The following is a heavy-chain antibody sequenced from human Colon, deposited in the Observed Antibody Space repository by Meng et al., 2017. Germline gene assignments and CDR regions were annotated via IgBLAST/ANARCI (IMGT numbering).Heavy chain of an antibody. J-gene: IGHJ1*01. Sequence: LRLSCTVSGASMSRYYLNWIRQSPGHGLEWIGYISYSGNSHNNTSLKSRVTMSVDTSKNQFSLNLSSVTTADTPVYYCARSGSYLQNLQYWGQGTLVTVSS. CDR2: ISYSGNS. V-gene: IGHV4-59*01. CDR3: ARSGSYLQNLQY. CDR1: GASMSRYY. D-gene: IGHD1-26*01.